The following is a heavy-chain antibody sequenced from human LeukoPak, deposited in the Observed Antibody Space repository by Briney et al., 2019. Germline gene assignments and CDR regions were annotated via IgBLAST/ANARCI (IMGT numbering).Heavy chain of an antibody. CDR2: IYYSGST. CDR1: GGSISSYY. Sequence: SETLSLTCTVSGGSISSYYWSWIRQPPGKGLEWIGYIYYSGSTNYNPSLKSRVTISVDTSKNQFSLKLSSVTAADTAVYYCARSDVYYDYVWGSYRSYYFDYWDQGTLVTVSS. J-gene: IGHJ4*02. D-gene: IGHD3-16*02. V-gene: IGHV4-59*01. CDR3: ARSDVYYDYVWGSYRSYYFDY.